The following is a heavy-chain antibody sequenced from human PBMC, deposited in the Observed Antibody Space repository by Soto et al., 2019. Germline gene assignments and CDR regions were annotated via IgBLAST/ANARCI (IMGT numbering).Heavy chain of an antibody. Sequence: GASVKVSCKASGYTFTSYAMHWVRQAPGQRLEWMGWINAGNGNTKYSQKFQGRVTIARDTSASTAYMELSSLRSDDTAVYYCARDQGITTFGVYSMYYYGMDVWGQGTTVTAP. CDR3: ARDQGITTFGVYSMYYYGMDV. J-gene: IGHJ6*02. CDR1: GYTFTSYA. D-gene: IGHD3-3*01. V-gene: IGHV1-3*01. CDR2: INAGNGNT.